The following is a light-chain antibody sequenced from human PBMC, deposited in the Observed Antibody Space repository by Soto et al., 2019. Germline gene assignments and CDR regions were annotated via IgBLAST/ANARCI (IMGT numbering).Light chain of an antibody. CDR3: QHYSDWPRT. CDR1: HGLGGN. CDR2: GAS. J-gene: IGKJ1*01. V-gene: IGKV3-15*01. Sequence: DTVMTPSPATLAVSPGDTVTLSCRAHHGLGGNLAWYQQKPGQAPRLFIYGASTRATGIPARFSGSGSGTEFTLTISSLQSEDFAVYYCQHYSDWPRTFGQGTKVDIK.